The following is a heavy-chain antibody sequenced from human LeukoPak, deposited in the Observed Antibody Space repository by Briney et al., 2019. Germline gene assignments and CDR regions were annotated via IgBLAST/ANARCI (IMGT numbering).Heavy chain of an antibody. CDR2: IKQDGSEK. CDR3: ARVQSGSYYYYYYSYGMDV. Sequence: GGSLRLSCAASGFTFSSYWMSWVRQAPGKGLEWVANIKQDGSEKYYVDSVKGRFTISRDNAKNSLYLQMNSLGAEDTAVYYCARVQSGSYYYYYYSYGMDVWGQGTTVTVSS. V-gene: IGHV3-7*01. J-gene: IGHJ6*02. CDR1: GFTFSSYW. D-gene: IGHD1-26*01.